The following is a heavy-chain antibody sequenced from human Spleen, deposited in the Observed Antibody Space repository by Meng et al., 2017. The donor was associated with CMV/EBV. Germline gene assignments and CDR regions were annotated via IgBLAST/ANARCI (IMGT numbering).Heavy chain of an antibody. CDR2: VYYGGTT. CDR1: GDAINNNDSY. Sequence: QESGQGPVKPSETLSLTCTVSGDAINNNDSYWGWIRQPPQRGLEWIGSVYYGGTTYYNPSLKSRVTISVDTSKNQFSLKLSSVTAADTAVYYCARRWVTIFGVVTPPDYWGQGTLVTVSS. CDR3: ARRWVTIFGVVTPPDY. V-gene: IGHV4-39*07. J-gene: IGHJ4*02. D-gene: IGHD3-3*01.